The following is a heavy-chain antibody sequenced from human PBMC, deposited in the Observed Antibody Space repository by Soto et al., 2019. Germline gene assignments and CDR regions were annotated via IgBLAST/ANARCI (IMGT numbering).Heavy chain of an antibody. D-gene: IGHD5-18*01. Sequence: PSETLSLTCAVYGGSFSGYYWSWIRQPPGKGLEWIGEINHSGSTNYNPSLKSRVTISVDTSKNQFSLKLSSVTAADTAVYYCARAKYSYDPFDYWGQGTLVTVSS. J-gene: IGHJ4*02. V-gene: IGHV4-34*01. CDR2: INHSGST. CDR1: GGSFSGYY. CDR3: ARAKYSYDPFDY.